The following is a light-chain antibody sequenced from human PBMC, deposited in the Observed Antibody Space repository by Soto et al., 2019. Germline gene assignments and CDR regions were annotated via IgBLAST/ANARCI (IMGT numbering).Light chain of an antibody. CDR2: AAS. J-gene: IGKJ2*01. V-gene: IGKV1-39*01. CDR3: QQSHSIPYT. CDR1: QTISSY. Sequence: GDRVTITCRASQTISSYLNWYQHKPGKAPKLLIYAASSLQSGVPSRFSGSGSGTDFTLTISSLQPEDFATYYCQQSHSIPYTFGQGTKLEIK.